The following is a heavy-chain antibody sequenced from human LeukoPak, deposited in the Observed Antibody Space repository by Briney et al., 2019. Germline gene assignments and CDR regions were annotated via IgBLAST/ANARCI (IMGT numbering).Heavy chain of an antibody. Sequence: GGSLRLSCAASGFTFKLYWMHWVRQVPGKRPVWVSRINDDGSDTIYADSVRGRFTISRDDAKNTLYLQMNSLRAEDTAVYYCAKDGISYSSGWYFDYWGQGTLVTVSS. CDR3: AKDGISYSSGWYFDY. D-gene: IGHD6-19*01. CDR1: GFTFKLYW. V-gene: IGHV3-74*01. J-gene: IGHJ4*02. CDR2: INDDGSDT.